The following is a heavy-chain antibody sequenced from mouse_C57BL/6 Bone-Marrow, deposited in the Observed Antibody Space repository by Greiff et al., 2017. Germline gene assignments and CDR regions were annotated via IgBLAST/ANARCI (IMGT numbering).Heavy chain of an antibody. V-gene: IGHV1-64*01. D-gene: IGHD1-1*01. CDR3: ARWGFITTGGGFAY. J-gene: IGHJ3*01. CDR2: IHPNSGST. Sequence: QVQLQQPGAELVKPGASLKLSCKASGYTFTSYWMHWVKQRPGQGLEWIGMIHPNSGSTNYNEKFKSKATLTVDKSSSTAYMQLSSLTSEDSAVYYCARWGFITTGGGFAYWGQGTLVTVSA. CDR1: GYTFTSYW.